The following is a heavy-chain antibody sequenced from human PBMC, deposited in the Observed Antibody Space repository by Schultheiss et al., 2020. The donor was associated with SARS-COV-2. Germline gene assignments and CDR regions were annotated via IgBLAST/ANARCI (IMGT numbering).Heavy chain of an antibody. CDR3: ASYNYYDSSGYYYVPDWYFDL. J-gene: IGHJ2*01. D-gene: IGHD3-22*01. Sequence: GSLRLSCAASGFTFSIYAMSWIRRPPGKGLEWIGGIHYSGSTYYNPSLKSRVTISVDTSKNQLSLKLSSVTAADTAVYYCASYNYYDSSGYYYVPDWYFDLWGRGTLVTVSS. CDR2: IHYSGST. CDR1: GFTFSIYA. V-gene: IGHV4-38-2*01.